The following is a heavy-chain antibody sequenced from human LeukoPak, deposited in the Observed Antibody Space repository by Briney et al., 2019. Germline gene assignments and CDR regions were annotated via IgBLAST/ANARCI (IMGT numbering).Heavy chain of an antibody. V-gene: IGHV4-34*01. Sequence: SETLSLTCAVYGGSFSGYYWSWIRQPPGKGLEWIGEINHSGSTNYNPSLKSRVTISVDTSKNQFSLKLSSVTAADTAVYYCARGGNPPTYYYGSGSYAGRWFDPWGQGTLVTVSS. D-gene: IGHD3-10*01. CDR1: GGSFSGYY. J-gene: IGHJ5*02. CDR2: INHSGST. CDR3: ARGGNPPTYYYGSGSYAGRWFDP.